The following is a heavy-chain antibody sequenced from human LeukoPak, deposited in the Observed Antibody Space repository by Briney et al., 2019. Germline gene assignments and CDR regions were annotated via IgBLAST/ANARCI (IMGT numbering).Heavy chain of an antibody. D-gene: IGHD2-2*02. CDR2: ISGSASST. J-gene: IGHJ3*01. CDR1: RFTFSNDA. CDR3: AMKAVPRPRLYDAFDF. Sequence: GGSLRLSCAASRFTFSNDAMSWVREPPGKGPEWVSAISGSASSTYYADSVKGRITISIDNSQNTLYLQMNSLRADDTAVYYCAMKAVPRPRLYDAFDFWGQGTVVTVSS. V-gene: IGHV3-23*01.